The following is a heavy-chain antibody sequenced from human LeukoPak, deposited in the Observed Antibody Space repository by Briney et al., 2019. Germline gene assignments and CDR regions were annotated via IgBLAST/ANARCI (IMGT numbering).Heavy chain of an antibody. CDR1: GFTLSSYS. Sequence: GGSLRLSCAASGFTLSSYSMSWVRQVPGKGLEWVSYVSSSSNTIYYADSVKGRLTISRDNAKNSLYLQMNSLRAEDTAVYYCARDRGSYSRYFDYWGQGTLVTVSS. CDR3: ARDRGSYSRYFDY. V-gene: IGHV3-48*01. D-gene: IGHD1-26*01. J-gene: IGHJ4*02. CDR2: VSSSSNTI.